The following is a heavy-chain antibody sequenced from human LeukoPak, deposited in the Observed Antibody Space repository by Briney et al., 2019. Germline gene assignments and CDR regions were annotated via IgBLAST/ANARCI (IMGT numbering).Heavy chain of an antibody. J-gene: IGHJ3*02. D-gene: IGHD3-22*01. CDR1: GGTFSSYA. CDR3: AREGADSSPSLDAFDI. CDR2: ISAYNGNT. V-gene: IGHV1-18*01. Sequence: GASVKVSCKASGGTFSSYAISWVRQAPGQGLEWMGWISAYNGNTNYAQKLQGRVTMTTDTSTSTAYMELRSLRPDDTAVYYCAREGADSSPSLDAFDIWGQGTMVTVSS.